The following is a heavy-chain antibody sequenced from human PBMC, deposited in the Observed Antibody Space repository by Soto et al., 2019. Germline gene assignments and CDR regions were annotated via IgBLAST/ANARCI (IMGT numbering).Heavy chain of an antibody. D-gene: IGHD6-13*01. CDR1: GFTFSSYA. Sequence: QVQLVESGGGVVQPGRSLRLSCAASGFTFSSYAMHWVRQAPGKGLEWVAVISYDGSNKYYADSVKGRFTISRDTSKNTLYLQTNSLRAEDTAVYYCAREARTYTSSLGLYYFDYWGQGTLVTVSS. CDR2: ISYDGSNK. V-gene: IGHV3-30-3*01. J-gene: IGHJ4*02. CDR3: AREARTYTSSLGLYYFDY.